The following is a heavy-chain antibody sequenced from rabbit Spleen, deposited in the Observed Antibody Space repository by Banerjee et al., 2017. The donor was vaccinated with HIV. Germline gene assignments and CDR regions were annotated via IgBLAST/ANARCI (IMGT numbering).Heavy chain of an antibody. CDR3: ARDTLYAGSRGYYFNL. CDR1: GFSFSSSYY. CDR2: IYAGSSGST. J-gene: IGHJ4*01. Sequence: QSLEESGGDLVKPGASLTLTCTASGFSFSSSYYMCWVRQAPGKGLEWIACIYAGSSGSTYYASWAKGRFTISKTSSTTVTLQMTSLTAADTATYFCARDTLYAGSRGYYFNLWGPGTLVTVS. V-gene: IGHV1S40*01. D-gene: IGHD4-2*01.